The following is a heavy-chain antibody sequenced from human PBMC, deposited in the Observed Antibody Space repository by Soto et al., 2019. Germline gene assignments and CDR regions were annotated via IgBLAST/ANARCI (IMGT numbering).Heavy chain of an antibody. D-gene: IGHD4-17*01. CDR2: TNAGNGNT. J-gene: IGHJ4*02. Sequence: ASVKVSCKASGYTFTSYAMHWVRQAPGQRLEWMGWTNAGNGNTKYSQKFQGRVTITRDTSASTAYMELSSLRSEDTAVYYCASESYGREFAYWGQGTLVTVSS. CDR1: GYTFTSYA. V-gene: IGHV1-3*01. CDR3: ASESYGREFAY.